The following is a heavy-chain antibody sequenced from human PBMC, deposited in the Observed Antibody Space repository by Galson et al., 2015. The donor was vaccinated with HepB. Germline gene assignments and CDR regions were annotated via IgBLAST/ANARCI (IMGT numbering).Heavy chain of an antibody. CDR1: GGSFSGYY. D-gene: IGHD3-10*01. J-gene: IGHJ4*02. CDR2: INHGGST. Sequence: SETLSLTCAVYGGSFSGYYWTWIRQPPGKGLEWIGEINHGGSTNYNSSLKTRVTISVDTSKNQSSLKLSSVTAADTAVYYCARFRGLRSYCDYWGQGTLVTVSS. CDR3: ARFRGLRSYCDY. V-gene: IGHV4-34*01.